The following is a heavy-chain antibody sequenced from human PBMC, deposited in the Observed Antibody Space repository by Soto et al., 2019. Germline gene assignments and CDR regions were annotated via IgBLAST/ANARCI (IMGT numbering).Heavy chain of an antibody. J-gene: IGHJ1*01. D-gene: IGHD2-21*02. CDR2: ISAYNGNT. CDR3: AAREDCGGDCSLEGPEYFQH. CDR1: GYTFTSYG. Sequence: ASVKVSCKASGYTFTSYGISWVPQAPGQALEWMGWISAYNGNTNYAQKLQGRVTMTTDTSTSTAYMELRSLRSDDTAVYYCAAREDCGGDCSLEGPEYFQHWG. V-gene: IGHV1-18*01.